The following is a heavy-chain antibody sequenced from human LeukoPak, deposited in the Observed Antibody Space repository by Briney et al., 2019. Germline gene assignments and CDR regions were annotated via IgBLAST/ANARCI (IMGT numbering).Heavy chain of an antibody. D-gene: IGHD2-15*01. CDR2: ISAYSGNT. CDR3: ARERLGYCSGGSCYPIYFDY. J-gene: IGHJ4*02. Sequence: ASVKVSCKTSGYTFTSYGISWVRQAPGQGLEWMGWISAYSGNTNYAQKLQGRVTMTTDTSTSTAYMELRSLRSDDTAVYYCARERLGYCSGGSCYPIYFDYWGQGTLVTVSS. CDR1: GYTFTSYG. V-gene: IGHV1-18*01.